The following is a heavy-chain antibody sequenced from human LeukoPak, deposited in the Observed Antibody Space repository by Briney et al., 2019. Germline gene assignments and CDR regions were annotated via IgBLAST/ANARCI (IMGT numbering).Heavy chain of an antibody. CDR2: INSDGSST. J-gene: IGHJ3*02. D-gene: IGHD3-22*01. CDR3: VRNYDSSAYPDAFDI. Sequence: GGSLRLSCAASGFTFSNSWMHWVRQAPGKGLVWISRINSDGSSTHYADSVKGRFTISRDNAMNTLYLQMNSLRADDTAVYYCVRNYDSSAYPDAFDIWGQGTMVTVSS. V-gene: IGHV3-74*01. CDR1: GFTFSNSW.